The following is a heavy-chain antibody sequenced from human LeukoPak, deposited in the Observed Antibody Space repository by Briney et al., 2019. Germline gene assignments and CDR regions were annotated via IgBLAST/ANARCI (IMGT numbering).Heavy chain of an antibody. CDR1: GGSISSSSYY. J-gene: IGHJ3*02. V-gene: IGHV4-39*01. CDR3: ARHEEGFHI. CDR2: IYYSGST. Sequence: SETLSLTCTVSGGSISSSSYYWGWIRQPPGKGLEWIGSIYYSGSTYYNPSLKSRVTISVDTSKNQFSLKLSSVTAADTAVYYCARHEEGFHIWGQGTMVTVSS.